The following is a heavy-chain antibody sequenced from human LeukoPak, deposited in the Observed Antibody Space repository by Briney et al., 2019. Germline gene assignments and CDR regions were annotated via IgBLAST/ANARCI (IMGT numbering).Heavy chain of an antibody. CDR1: GFTFSRYA. Sequence: GGSLRLSCSASGFTFSRYAVHWVRQAPGEGLVWLSRAKYDGTYSGYADYADSVKGRFTISRDDAKNTVFLEMSGLRAEDSGVYYCARDPGSSGNDWYFDLWGRGTLVTVSS. CDR3: ARDPGSSGNDWYFDL. D-gene: IGHD6-19*01. J-gene: IGHJ2*01. V-gene: IGHV3-74*01. CDR2: AKYDGTYSGYA.